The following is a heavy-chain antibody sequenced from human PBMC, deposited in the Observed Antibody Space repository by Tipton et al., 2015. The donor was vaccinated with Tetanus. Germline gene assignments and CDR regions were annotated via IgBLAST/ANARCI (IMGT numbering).Heavy chain of an antibody. CDR3: AREDPIAVAGKTYYYMDV. CDR1: GFTFSSYW. V-gene: IGHV3-7*01. J-gene: IGHJ6*03. Sequence: SLRLSCAASGFTFSSYWMSWVRQAPGKGLEWVANIKQDGSEECYVDSVKGRFTISRDNAKNSLYLQMNSLRAEDTAVYYCAREDPIAVAGKTYYYMDVWGKGTTVTVSS. CDR2: IKQDGSEE. D-gene: IGHD6-19*01.